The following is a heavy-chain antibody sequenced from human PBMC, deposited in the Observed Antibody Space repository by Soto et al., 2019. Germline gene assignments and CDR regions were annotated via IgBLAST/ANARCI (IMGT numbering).Heavy chain of an antibody. V-gene: IGHV3-48*01. CDR3: AKIGTYLRMDV. CDR2: ISSGSGTT. CDR1: GFTFSSYS. D-gene: IGHD3-10*01. J-gene: IGHJ6*02. Sequence: EVQLVESGGGLVQPGGSLRLSCAVSGFTFSSYSMNWVRQAPGKGLEWVSYISSGSGTTYYADSVKGRFSISRDNANNSLYLQMNSLRVEDKAVYYCAKIGTYLRMDVWGQGTTVTVSS.